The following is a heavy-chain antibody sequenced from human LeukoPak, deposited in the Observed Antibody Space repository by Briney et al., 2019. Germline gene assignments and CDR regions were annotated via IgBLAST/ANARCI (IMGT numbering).Heavy chain of an antibody. CDR2: INPNSGGT. Sequence: ASVKVSCKASGYTFTGYYMHWVRQAPGQGLEWMGWINPNSGGTNYAQKFQGRVTMTRDTSISTAYMELSRLRSDDTAVYYCAREKAGARGGNFDYWGQGTLVTVSS. J-gene: IGHJ4*02. D-gene: IGHD1-26*01. V-gene: IGHV1-2*02. CDR3: AREKAGARGGNFDY. CDR1: GYTFTGYY.